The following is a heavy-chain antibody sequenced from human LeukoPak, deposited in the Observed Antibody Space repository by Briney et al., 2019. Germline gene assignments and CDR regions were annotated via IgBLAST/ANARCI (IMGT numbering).Heavy chain of an antibody. CDR3: ARAGGFFSPFGY. Sequence: SETLSLTCTVSGGSISSGGYYWSWIRQHPGKGLEWIGYIYYSGSTYYNPSLKSRVTISVDTSKSQFSLKLSSVTAADTAVYYCARAGGFFSPFGYWGQGTLVTVSS. CDR2: IYYSGST. J-gene: IGHJ4*02. CDR1: GGSISSGGYY. V-gene: IGHV4-31*03. D-gene: IGHD3-3*01.